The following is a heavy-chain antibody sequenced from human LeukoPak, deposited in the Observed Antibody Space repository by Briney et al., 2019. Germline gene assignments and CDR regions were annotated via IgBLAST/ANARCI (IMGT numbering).Heavy chain of an antibody. Sequence: GGSLRLSCAASGFTFSSYAMSWVRQAPGKGLGWVSAISGSGGSTYYADSVKGRFTISRDNSKNTLCLQMNSLRAEDTAVYYCARAGSYSSGWYYFDYWGQGTLVTVSS. CDR3: ARAGSYSSGWYYFDY. V-gene: IGHV3-23*01. CDR1: GFTFSSYA. J-gene: IGHJ4*02. CDR2: ISGSGGST. D-gene: IGHD6-19*01.